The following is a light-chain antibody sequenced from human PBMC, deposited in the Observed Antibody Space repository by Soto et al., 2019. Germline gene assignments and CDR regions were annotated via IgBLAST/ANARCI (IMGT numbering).Light chain of an antibody. V-gene: IGKV1-39*01. CDR1: QSISNF. CDR2: AAS. Sequence: DIQLTQSPSSLSASVGDRVTITSRASQSISNFLNWYHQKPGKAPTLLIYAASSVHSGVPSRFSGSGSGTDFTLTISGLQPEDIATYYCQQSYSNPFTFGPGTKVDFK. CDR3: QQSYSNPFT. J-gene: IGKJ3*01.